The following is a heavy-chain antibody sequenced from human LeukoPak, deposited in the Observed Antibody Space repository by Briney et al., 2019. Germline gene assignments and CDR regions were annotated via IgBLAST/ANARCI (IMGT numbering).Heavy chain of an antibody. D-gene: IGHD3-16*02. J-gene: IGHJ4*02. CDR2: ISSSSSTI. Sequence: GGSLRLSCAASGFTFSSYSMNWVRQAPGKGLEWVSYISSSSSTIYYADSVKGRFTISRDNAKNSLYLQMGSLRPEDMAVYFCTRGPGYDYVWGTYRADYWGQGTLVTVSS. V-gene: IGHV3-48*01. CDR3: TRGPGYDYVWGTYRADY. CDR1: GFTFSSYS.